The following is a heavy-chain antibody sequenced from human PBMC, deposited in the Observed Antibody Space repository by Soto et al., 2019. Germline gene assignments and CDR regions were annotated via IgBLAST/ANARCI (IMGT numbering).Heavy chain of an antibody. CDR2: INAGNGNT. Sequence: ASVKVSFKASGYTFTSYAMHWVRQAPGQRLEWMGWINAGNGNTKYSQKFQGRVTITRDTSASTAYMELSSPRSEDTAVYYCARDRNIVVVPAAHYYYYYYMDVWGKGTTVTVSS. CDR3: ARDRNIVVVPAAHYYYYYYMDV. J-gene: IGHJ6*03. V-gene: IGHV1-3*01. D-gene: IGHD2-2*01. CDR1: GYTFTSYA.